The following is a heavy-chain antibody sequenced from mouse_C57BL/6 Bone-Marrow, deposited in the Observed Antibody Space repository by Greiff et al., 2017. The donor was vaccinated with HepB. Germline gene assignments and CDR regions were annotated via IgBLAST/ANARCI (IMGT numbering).Heavy chain of an antibody. CDR1: GYTFTSYW. D-gene: IGHD3-2*02. CDR2: IYPGSGST. CDR3: ARQLRLYAMDY. Sequence: VQLQQSGAELVKPGASVKMSCKASGYTFTSYWITWVKQRPGQGLEWIGDIYPGSGSTNYNEKFKSKATLPVDTSSSTAYMQLSSLTSEDSAVYYCARQLRLYAMDYWGQGTSVTVSS. J-gene: IGHJ4*01. V-gene: IGHV1-55*01.